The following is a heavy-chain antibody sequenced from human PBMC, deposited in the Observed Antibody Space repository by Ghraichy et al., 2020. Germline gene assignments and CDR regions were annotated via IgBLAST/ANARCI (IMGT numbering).Heavy chain of an antibody. CDR2: MYVSGST. D-gene: IGHD7-27*01. CDR1: AGSIASGSFY. V-gene: IGHV4-61*09. J-gene: IGHJ3*02. Sequence: LSLPCTVSAGSIASGSFYWNWIRQPAGKGLEWIGHMYVSGSTNYNPSLKSRVTISEDTSKNQFSLELSSVTAADTAVYYCALFANWGLNDAFDIWGQGTVVTVSS. CDR3: ALFANWGLNDAFDI.